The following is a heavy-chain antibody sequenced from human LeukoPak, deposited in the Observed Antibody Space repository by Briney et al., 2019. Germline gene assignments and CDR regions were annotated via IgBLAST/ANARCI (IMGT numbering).Heavy chain of an antibody. CDR3: ARSVGGSPDRYYYMDV. Sequence: SETLSLTCTVSGGSISSSSYYWGWIRQPPGKGLEWIGSIYYSGSTYYNPSLKSRVTISVDTSKIQFSLKLSSVTAADTAVYYCARSVGGSPDRYYYMDVWGKGTTVTVSS. J-gene: IGHJ6*03. CDR2: IYYSGST. D-gene: IGHD3-16*01. V-gene: IGHV4-39*07. CDR1: GGSISSSSYY.